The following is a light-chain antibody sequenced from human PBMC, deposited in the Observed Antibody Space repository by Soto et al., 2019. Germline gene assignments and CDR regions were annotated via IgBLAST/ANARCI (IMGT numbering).Light chain of an antibody. CDR1: QSVSSY. V-gene: IGKV3-11*01. CDR3: QQRSNLIT. CDR2: DAS. Sequence: EIVLTQSPATLSLSPGERATLSCRASQSVSSYLAWYQQKPGQAPRLLIYDASNRATGIPARFSGSGSGTDFPLTISSLETEDFAVYYCQQRSNLITFGQVTRLEIK. J-gene: IGKJ5*01.